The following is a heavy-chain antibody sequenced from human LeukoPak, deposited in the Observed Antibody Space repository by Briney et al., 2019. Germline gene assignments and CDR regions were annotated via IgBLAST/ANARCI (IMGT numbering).Heavy chain of an antibody. J-gene: IGHJ4*02. Sequence: GGSLRLSCAASGFTFSSYSMNWVRQAPGKGLEWVSYISSSSSTIYYADSVKGRFTISRDNSKNTLYLQMNSLRAEDTAVYYCAKDSGWRFLEWLVDYWGQGTLATVSS. V-gene: IGHV3-48*01. D-gene: IGHD3-3*01. CDR3: AKDSGWRFLEWLVDY. CDR1: GFTFSSYS. CDR2: ISSSSSTI.